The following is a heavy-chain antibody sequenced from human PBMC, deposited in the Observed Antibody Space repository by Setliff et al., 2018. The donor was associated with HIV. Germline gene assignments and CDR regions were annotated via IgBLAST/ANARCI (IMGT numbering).Heavy chain of an antibody. D-gene: IGHD3-9*01. V-gene: IGHV1-3*01. CDR2: INAGXXNT. Sequence: ASVKVSCKASGYTFTTYAIHWVRQAPGQRLEFMGGINAGXXNTKYXQRFQGXXXXTIDTSASTAYMELSSLRSEDTAXYYCAREHDSLTGYSFAFWGQGT. CDR1: GYTFTTYA. J-gene: IGHJ4*02. CDR3: AREHDSLTGYSFAF.